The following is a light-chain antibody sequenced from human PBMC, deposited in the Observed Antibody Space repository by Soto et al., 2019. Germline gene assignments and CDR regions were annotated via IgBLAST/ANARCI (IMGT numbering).Light chain of an antibody. V-gene: IGLV2-14*01. CDR2: EVT. CDR3: SSYTSVTTFVV. Sequence: QSALTQPASLLGSPGQSTTTSCSGTSSAIGRYNFVSWYQQHPGKAPKLLVYEVTNRPSGVSNRFSGSKSGNTASLTIFGLQTEDEADYYCSSYTSVTTFVVFGTGTKVTVL. CDR1: SSAIGRYNF. J-gene: IGLJ1*01.